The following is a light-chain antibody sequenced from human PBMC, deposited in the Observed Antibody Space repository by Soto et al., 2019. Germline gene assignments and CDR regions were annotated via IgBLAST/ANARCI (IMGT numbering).Light chain of an antibody. V-gene: IGKV3-15*01. J-gene: IGKJ5*01. CDR1: QSVNSN. Sequence: EMVMTQSPAILSVSPGESATLSCRASQSVNSNYLAWYHHHPGQPPRLLIYGISTRATGIPARFSGSGSGTEFSLTISSLQSEDFAVYYCQQYSKWPITFGQGTRLEIK. CDR2: GIS. CDR3: QQYSKWPIT.